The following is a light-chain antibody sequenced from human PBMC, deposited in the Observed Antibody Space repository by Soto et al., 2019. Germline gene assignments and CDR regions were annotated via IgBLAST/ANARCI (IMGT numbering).Light chain of an antibody. J-gene: IGKJ4*01. CDR1: QSVGSD. Sequence: MTRSPATLSVSPGERATLSCRASQSVGSDLAWYQQKPGQPPRLLIYAASTRATDIPDRFSGSGSGTEFTLTISSLQSEDFAVYYCHQYYSWPLTFGGGTKVDIK. CDR2: AAS. CDR3: HQYYSWPLT. V-gene: IGKV3-15*01.